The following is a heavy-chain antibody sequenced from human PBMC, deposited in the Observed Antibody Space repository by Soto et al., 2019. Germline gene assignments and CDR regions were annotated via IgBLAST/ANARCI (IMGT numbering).Heavy chain of an antibody. V-gene: IGHV3-48*03. CDR1: GFTFRSYE. Sequence: GGSLRLSCAASGFTFRSYEMNWVRQAPGKGLEWVSYISSTGLTTYYADSLKGRFTISRDNPKNSLHLQMDSLRAEDTAVYYCARSRGDYWGQGTLVTAPQ. CDR2: ISSTGLTT. J-gene: IGHJ4*02. CDR3: ARSRGDY.